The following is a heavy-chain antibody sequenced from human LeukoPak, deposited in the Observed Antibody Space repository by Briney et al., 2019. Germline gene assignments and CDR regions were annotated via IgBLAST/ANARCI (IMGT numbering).Heavy chain of an antibody. CDR2: MNPNSGNT. V-gene: IGHV1-8*01. CDR3: ARGTTWFDP. J-gene: IGHJ5*02. Sequence: GAPVKVSCKASGYTFTSYDINWGRQATGQGLEWMGWMNPNSGNTGYAQKFQGRVTMTRNTSISTAYMELSSLRSGDTAVYYCARGTTWFDPWGQGTLVTVSS. CDR1: GYTFTSYD. D-gene: IGHD4-17*01.